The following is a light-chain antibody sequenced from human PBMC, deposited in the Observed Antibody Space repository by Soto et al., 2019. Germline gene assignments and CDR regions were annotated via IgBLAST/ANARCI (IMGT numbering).Light chain of an antibody. V-gene: IGKV4-1*01. CDR1: QSVLYSSNNKNY. Sequence: DIVMTQSPDSLAVSLGERATINCKSSQSVLYSSNNKNYLAWYQQKPGQPPKLLIYWASTRESGVTDRFSGSGSGKDFTLTISSLQAEDVAVYYCQQYYSTRTFGQGTKVEIK. CDR3: QQYYSTRT. CDR2: WAS. J-gene: IGKJ1*01.